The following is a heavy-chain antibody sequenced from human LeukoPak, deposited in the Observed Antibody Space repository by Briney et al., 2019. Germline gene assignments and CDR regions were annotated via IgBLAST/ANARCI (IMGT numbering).Heavy chain of an antibody. V-gene: IGHV3-23*01. CDR3: AKDLTAYDNNIYGFDY. CDR2: ISSGGGTI. D-gene: IGHD3-22*01. J-gene: IGHJ4*02. Sequence: GGSLRLSCAASGFTFSNYAMSWVRQAPGKGLEWVSAISSGGGTIYYADSVKGRFTISRSNAKNTVYLQMNRLRSEDTAVYYCAKDLTAYDNNIYGFDYWGQGALVTVSS. CDR1: GFTFSNYA.